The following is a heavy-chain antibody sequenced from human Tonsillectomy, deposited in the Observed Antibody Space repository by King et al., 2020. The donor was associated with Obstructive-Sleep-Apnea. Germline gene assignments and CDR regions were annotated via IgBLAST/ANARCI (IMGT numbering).Heavy chain of an antibody. D-gene: IGHD6-19*01. CDR2: IYYSGST. Sequence: QLQESGPGLVKPSETLSLTCTVSGGSISSYYWSWIRQPPGKGLEWIGYIYYSGSTNYNPSLKSRVTISVETSKNQFSLKLSSVTAADTAVYYCARDRGAVAGTGYYSYYFGMDVWGQGTTVTVSS. CDR3: ARDRGAVAGTGYYSYYFGMDV. V-gene: IGHV4-59*01. J-gene: IGHJ6*02. CDR1: GGSISSYY.